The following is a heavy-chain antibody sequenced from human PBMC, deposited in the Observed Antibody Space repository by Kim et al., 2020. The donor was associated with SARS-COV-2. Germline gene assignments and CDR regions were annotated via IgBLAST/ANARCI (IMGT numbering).Heavy chain of an antibody. V-gene: IGHV4-31*02. CDR3: ARQTRVPPYYYDSSGYYFDY. Sequence: RVTISVDTSKNQFSLKLSSVTAADTAVYYCARQTRVPPYYYDSSGYYFDYWGQGTLVTVSS. D-gene: IGHD3-22*01. J-gene: IGHJ4*02.